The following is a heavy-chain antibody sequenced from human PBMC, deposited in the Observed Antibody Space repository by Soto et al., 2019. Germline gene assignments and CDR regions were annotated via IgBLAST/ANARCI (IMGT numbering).Heavy chain of an antibody. V-gene: IGHV4-39*01. J-gene: IGHJ6*02. CDR2: IYYNGNT. Sequence: TLSLTCTVSGGSISTSNYFWGWIRQPPGKGLEWIATIYYNGNTYYNPSLKSRLTISVDTSKNQFSLKLSSATAADTAVYYCARRLYYDSSGFEGGGMDVWGQGTTVTVSS. D-gene: IGHD3-22*01. CDR1: GGSISTSNYF. CDR3: ARRLYYDSSGFEGGGMDV.